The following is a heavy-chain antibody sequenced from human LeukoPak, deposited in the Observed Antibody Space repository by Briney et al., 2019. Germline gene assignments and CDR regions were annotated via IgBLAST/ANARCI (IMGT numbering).Heavy chain of an antibody. V-gene: IGHV4-39*01. CDR2: IYYSGST. J-gene: IGHJ4*02. D-gene: IGHD2-2*01. Sequence: PSETLSLTCTVSGGSISSSSYYWGWIRQPPGKGLEWIGSIYYSGSTNYNPSLKSRVTISVDTSKNQFSLKLSSVTAADTAVYYCARTTVYCSTSGCHGGENDYWGQGTLVSVSS. CDR3: ARTTVYCSTSGCHGGENDY. CDR1: GGSISSSSYY.